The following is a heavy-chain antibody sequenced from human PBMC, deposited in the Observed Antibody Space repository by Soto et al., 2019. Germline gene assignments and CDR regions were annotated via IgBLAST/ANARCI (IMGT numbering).Heavy chain of an antibody. CDR3: GRELGGYSGPPSSDY. J-gene: IGHJ4*02. V-gene: IGHV4-39*02. D-gene: IGHD3-10*01. CDR1: GGSISNTDYY. CDR2: IYYNGAT. Sequence: SETLSLTCTVSGGSISNTDYYWGWVRQPPGKGLEWIGTIYYNGATQYNPSLKSRVTLSVDTSKNHFSLKLTSVTAADTAVYYCGRELGGYSGPPSSDYWGQGTLVTVSS.